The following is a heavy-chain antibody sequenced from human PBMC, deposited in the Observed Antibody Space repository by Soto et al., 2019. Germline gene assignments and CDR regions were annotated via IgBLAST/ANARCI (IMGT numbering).Heavy chain of an antibody. CDR2: IYYSGST. D-gene: IGHD3-22*01. J-gene: IGHJ4*02. CDR1: GGSISSGGYY. Sequence: SETLSLTCTVSGGSISSGGYYWSWLRQHPGKGLEWIGYIYYSGSTYYNPSLKSRVTISVDTSKNQFSLKLSSVTAADTAVYYCARSGVPTYYYDSSGYYYAFDYWGQGTLVTVS. V-gene: IGHV4-31*03. CDR3: ARSGVPTYYYDSSGYYYAFDY.